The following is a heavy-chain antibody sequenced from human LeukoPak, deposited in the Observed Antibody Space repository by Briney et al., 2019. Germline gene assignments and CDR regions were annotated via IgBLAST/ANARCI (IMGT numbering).Heavy chain of an antibody. Sequence: GGSLRLSCAASGFTFSSYWMNWVRQAPGKGLVWVSRIASDGSSTTYADSVKGRFSISRDNAKNTPYLQMNSLRVEDTAVYYCARVPAAAGRANYYYYYGMDVWGQGTTVTVSS. CDR2: IASDGSST. D-gene: IGHD6-13*01. J-gene: IGHJ6*02. CDR3: ARVPAAAGRANYYYYYGMDV. CDR1: GFTFSSYW. V-gene: IGHV3-74*01.